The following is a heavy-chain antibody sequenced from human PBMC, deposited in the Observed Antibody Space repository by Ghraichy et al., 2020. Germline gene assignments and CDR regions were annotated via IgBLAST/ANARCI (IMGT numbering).Heavy chain of an antibody. J-gene: IGHJ4*02. D-gene: IGHD6-19*01. Sequence: GGSLRLSCAASGFTFSSYAMSWVRQAPGKGLEWVSAISGSGGSTYYADSVKGRFTISRDNSKNTLYLQMNSLRAEDTAVYYCAKVRKGGIAVAGTPDYWGQGTLVTVSS. V-gene: IGHV3-23*01. CDR1: GFTFSSYA. CDR2: ISGSGGST. CDR3: AKVRKGGIAVAGTPDY.